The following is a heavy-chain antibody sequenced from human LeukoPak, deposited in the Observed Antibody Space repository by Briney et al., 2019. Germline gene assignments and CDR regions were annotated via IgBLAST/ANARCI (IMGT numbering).Heavy chain of an antibody. CDR1: GGTFNGYA. Sequence: SVKVSCKASGGTFNGYAINWVRQAPGQGLEWMGGIIPRLGTTKYIEKFQGRITITTDESTTTAYMELTSLRSEDTAVYYCAADGTDWGQGTLVTVSS. V-gene: IGHV1-69*05. CDR2: IIPRLGTT. CDR3: AADGTD. J-gene: IGHJ4*02.